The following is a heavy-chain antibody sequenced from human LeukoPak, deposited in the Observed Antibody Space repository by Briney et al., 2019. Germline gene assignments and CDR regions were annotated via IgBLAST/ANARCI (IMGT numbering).Heavy chain of an antibody. V-gene: IGHV3-7*01. CDR1: GSSFLNYW. D-gene: IGHD2-15*01. J-gene: IGHJ4*02. Sequence: GGSLRLSCVASGSSFLNYWMTWVREGPGKGLEWVANIKQDGSDKYYADSVRGRFTISRDNAKNTLYLQMNSLRAEDTAVYYCARDGSRHCSGGTCSHFAYWGQGTLVTVSS. CDR2: IKQDGSDK. CDR3: ARDGSRHCSGGTCSHFAY.